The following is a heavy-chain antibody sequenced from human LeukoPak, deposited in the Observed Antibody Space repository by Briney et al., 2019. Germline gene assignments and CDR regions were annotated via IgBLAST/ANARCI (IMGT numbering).Heavy chain of an antibody. CDR2: IIPIFGTA. Sequence: SVKVSCKASGGTFSSYAISWVRQAPGQGLEWMGGIIPIFGTANYAQKFQGRVTITADKSTSTAYMELSSLRSEDTAVYYCATDVSIYYGSGSYLAHWGQGTLVTVSS. J-gene: IGHJ4*02. D-gene: IGHD3-10*01. CDR3: ATDVSIYYGSGSYLAH. CDR1: GGTFSSYA. V-gene: IGHV1-69*06.